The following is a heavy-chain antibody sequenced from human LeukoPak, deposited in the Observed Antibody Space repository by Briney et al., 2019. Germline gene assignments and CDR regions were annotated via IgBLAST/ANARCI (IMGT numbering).Heavy chain of an antibody. V-gene: IGHV4-34*01. D-gene: IGHD2-21*02. CDR1: GGSFSGYY. Sequence: SGPLSLTSAVYGGSFSGYYWCWIRQPPGRGLEWIGEINHSGSTNYNPSLKSRVTISVDTSKNQFSLKLSSVTAADTAVYYCARGPRQHIVVVTAIRHYYYGMDVWGQGTTVTVSS. J-gene: IGHJ6*02. CDR3: ARGPRQHIVVVTAIRHYYYGMDV. CDR2: INHSGST.